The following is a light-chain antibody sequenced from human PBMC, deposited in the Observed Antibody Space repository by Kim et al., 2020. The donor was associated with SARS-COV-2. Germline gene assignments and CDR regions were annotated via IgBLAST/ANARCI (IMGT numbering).Light chain of an antibody. CDR1: SSDVGGYNY. CDR3: SSYAGARGF. Sequence: QSVLTQPPSASGSPGQSVTISCTGTSSDVGGYNYVSWYQQHPGKAPKLMIYEVNKRPSGVPDRFSGFKSGNTASLTVSGLQAEDEADYYCSSYAGARGFFGGGTQLTVL. J-gene: IGLJ2*01. V-gene: IGLV2-8*01. CDR2: EVN.